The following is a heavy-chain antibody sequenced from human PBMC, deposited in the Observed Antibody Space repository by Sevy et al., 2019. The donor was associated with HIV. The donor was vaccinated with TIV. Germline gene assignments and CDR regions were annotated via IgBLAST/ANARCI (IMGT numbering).Heavy chain of an antibody. V-gene: IGHV3-73*01. Sequence: GGSLRLSCAASGFTFSGSAMHWVRQAPGKGLEWVGRIRSRVNSYATAYAASVRGRFTIAREDSENTAFLEMSSLKTEDTAVYYCTASMKTDVFRYFDWLEEPPFDHWGQGTLVTVSS. D-gene: IGHD3-9*01. J-gene: IGHJ4*02. CDR3: TASMKTDVFRYFDWLEEPPFDH. CDR1: GFTFSGSA. CDR2: IRSRVNSYAT.